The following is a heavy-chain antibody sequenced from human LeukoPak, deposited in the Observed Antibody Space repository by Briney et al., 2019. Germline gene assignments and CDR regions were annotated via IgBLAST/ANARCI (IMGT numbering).Heavy chain of an antibody. CDR1: GFTFDDYG. CDR3: AREGYDILTGSFWFDP. J-gene: IGHJ5*02. CDR2: INWNGGST. D-gene: IGHD3-9*01. Sequence: GGSLRLSCAASGFTFDDYGMSWVRQAPGKGLEWVSGINWNGGSTGYADSVKGRFTISRDNAKNSLYLQMNSLRAEDTAVYYCAREGYDILTGSFWFDPWGQGTLVTVSS. V-gene: IGHV3-20*04.